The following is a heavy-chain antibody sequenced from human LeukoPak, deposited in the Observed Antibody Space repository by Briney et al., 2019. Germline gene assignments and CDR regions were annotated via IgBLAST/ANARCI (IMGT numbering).Heavy chain of an antibody. D-gene: IGHD1-26*01. V-gene: IGHV3-23*01. CDR2: VNADGGNT. CDR1: GFTFDNYR. J-gene: IGHJ4*02. CDR3: TKRVKYGGTWDHFAD. Sequence: GGSLRLSCAAPGFTFDNYRMSWVRQAPGKGREWVSTVNADGGNTYYADSVKGRFTISRDNSKSTLILQMNSLRVEDTALYYCTKRVKYGGTWDHFADWGQGTLVTVSS.